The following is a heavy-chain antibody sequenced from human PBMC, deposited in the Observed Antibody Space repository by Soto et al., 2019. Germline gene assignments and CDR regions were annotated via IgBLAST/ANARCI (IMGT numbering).Heavy chain of an antibody. Sequence: GSLRLSCAASGFTFSNLAMSWVRQAPGKGLEWVSVISGGGGTTYYADSVKGRFTISRDNSKNTLYLQMDSLRAEDTALYYCAKAMSTPSRPRNYFDYWGQGTLVTVSS. CDR3: AKAMSTPSRPRNYFDY. CDR2: ISGGGGTT. V-gene: IGHV3-23*01. D-gene: IGHD6-6*01. J-gene: IGHJ4*02. CDR1: GFTFSNLA.